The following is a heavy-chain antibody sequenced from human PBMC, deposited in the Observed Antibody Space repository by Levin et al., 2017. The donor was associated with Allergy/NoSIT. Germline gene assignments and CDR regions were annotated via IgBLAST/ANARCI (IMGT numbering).Heavy chain of an antibody. CDR1: GFTFSSYG. D-gene: IGHD5-12*01. V-gene: IGHV3-30*18. CDR3: AKDILSVATIHY. Sequence: GGSLRLSCAASGFTFSSYGMHWVRQAPGKGLEWVAVISYDGSNKYYADSVKGRFTISRDNSKNTLYLQMNSLRAEDTAVYYCAKDILSVATIHYWGQGTLVTVSS. CDR2: ISYDGSNK. J-gene: IGHJ4*02.